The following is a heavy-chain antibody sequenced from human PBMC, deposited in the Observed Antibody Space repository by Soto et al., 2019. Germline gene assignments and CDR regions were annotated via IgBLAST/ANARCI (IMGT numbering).Heavy chain of an antibody. J-gene: IGHJ4*02. V-gene: IGHV4-59*01. CDR2: ISYSGST. D-gene: IGHD3-22*01. Sequence: ETLSLTCTVSGGSISSYYWSWIRQPPGKGLEWIGYISYSGSTNHNPSLKSRVTISVDTSKNQFSLKLSSATAADTAMYFCARTDYYDSSGSFGYWGQGTLVTVSS. CDR1: GGSISSYY. CDR3: ARTDYYDSSGSFGY.